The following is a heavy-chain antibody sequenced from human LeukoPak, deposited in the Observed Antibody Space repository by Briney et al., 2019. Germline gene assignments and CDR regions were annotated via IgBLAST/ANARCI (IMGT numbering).Heavy chain of an antibody. CDR2: INSDGSSA. CDR1: GFTFSSYW. CDR3: ARHLTYGGWNS. V-gene: IGHV3-74*01. J-gene: IGHJ4*02. Sequence: PGGSLRLSCAASGFTFSSYWMQWVRQAPGKGLVWVSRINSDGSSAGYADSVKGRFTISRDNAKNTLYLQMNSLRAEDTAVYYCARHLTYGGWNSWGQGTLVTVSS. D-gene: IGHD4-23*01.